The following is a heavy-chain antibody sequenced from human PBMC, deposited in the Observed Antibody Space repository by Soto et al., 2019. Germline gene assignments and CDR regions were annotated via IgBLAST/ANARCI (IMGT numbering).Heavy chain of an antibody. CDR1: GFTFSSYG. V-gene: IGHV3-33*01. Sequence: QVQLVESGGGVVQPGRSLRLSCAASGFTFSSYGMHWVRQAPGKGLEWVAVIWYDGSNKYYADSVKGRFTISRDNSKNTLYLQMNSLRAEDTAVYYCARDQGYYDSSGSLDYWGQGPLVTVSS. CDR2: IWYDGSNK. J-gene: IGHJ4*02. CDR3: ARDQGYYDSSGSLDY. D-gene: IGHD3-22*01.